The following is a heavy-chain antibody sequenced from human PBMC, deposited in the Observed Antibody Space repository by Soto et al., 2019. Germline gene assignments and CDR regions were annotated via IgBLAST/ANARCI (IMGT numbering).Heavy chain of an antibody. J-gene: IGHJ6*02. CDR1: GGSLSSGGYS. V-gene: IGHV4-30-2*01. Sequence: SETLSLTCAVSGGSLSSGGYSWSWIRQPPGKGLEWIGYIYHSGSTYYNPSLKSRVTISVDRSKNQFSLKLSSVTAADTAVYYCARGGDRTYYYGMDVWGQGTTVTVSS. CDR2: IYHSGST. CDR3: ARGGDRTYYYGMDV. D-gene: IGHD3-22*01.